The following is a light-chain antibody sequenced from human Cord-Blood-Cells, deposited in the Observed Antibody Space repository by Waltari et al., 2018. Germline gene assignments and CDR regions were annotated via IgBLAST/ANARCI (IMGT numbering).Light chain of an antibody. V-gene: IGKV3-20*01. CDR3: QQYGSSYT. Sequence: DIVLPQSPGPLPLSPGERATLSCWASQSVSSSYLAWYQQKPGQPPRLLICGASSTATGMPDRFGGSESVIDFTLTISRLEPEVLSVYYCQQYGSSYTFGQGTKLEIK. CDR2: GAS. CDR1: QSVSSSY. J-gene: IGKJ2*01.